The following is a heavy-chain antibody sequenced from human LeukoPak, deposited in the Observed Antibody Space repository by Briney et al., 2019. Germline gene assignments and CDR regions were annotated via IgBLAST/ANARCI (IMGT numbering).Heavy chain of an antibody. J-gene: IGHJ4*02. CDR1: GFTFSSYS. Sequence: GGSLRLSCAASGFTFSSYSMNWVRQAPGKGLEWVSAISGSGGSTYYADSVKGRFTISRDNSKNTLYLQMNSLRAEDTAVYYCAKDRPIAVAGGEFDYWGQGTLVTVSS. V-gene: IGHV3-23*01. CDR3: AKDRPIAVAGGEFDY. D-gene: IGHD6-19*01. CDR2: ISGSGGST.